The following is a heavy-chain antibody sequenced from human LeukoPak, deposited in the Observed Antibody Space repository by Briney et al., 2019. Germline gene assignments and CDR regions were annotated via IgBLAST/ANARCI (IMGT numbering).Heavy chain of an antibody. V-gene: IGHV4-61*05. J-gene: IGHJ6*02. CDR2: IYYSGST. CDR3: ARLGRSYYYYYGMDV. CDR1: GGSISSSSYY. Sequence: PSETLSLTCTVSGGSISSSSYYWGWIRQPPGKGLEWIGYIYYSGSTNYNPSLKSRVTISVDTSKNQFSLRLSSVTAADTAVYYCARLGRSYYYYYGMDVWGQGTTVTVSS. D-gene: IGHD2-15*01.